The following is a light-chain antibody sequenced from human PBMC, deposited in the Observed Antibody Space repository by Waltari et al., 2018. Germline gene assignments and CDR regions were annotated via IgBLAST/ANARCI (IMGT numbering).Light chain of an antibody. CDR1: SLRTYY. V-gene: IGLV3-19*01. CDR2: GKN. Sequence: SSELTQDPAVSVALGQTVRITCQGASLRTYYVSWFHQRPGQAPALVIYGKNNRPSGIPDRFSAASSGSTASLTSIGDQAEEEADYYCHSRDSSGNVLIGGGTKLTVV. J-gene: IGLJ2*01. CDR3: HSRDSSGNVL.